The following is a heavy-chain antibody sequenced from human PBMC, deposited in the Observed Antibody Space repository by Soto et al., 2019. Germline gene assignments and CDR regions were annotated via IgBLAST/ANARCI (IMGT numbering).Heavy chain of an antibody. D-gene: IGHD6-19*01. CDR3: ARPARQDTVAGNY. V-gene: IGHV4-39*01. Sequence: PSETLSLTCTVSGGSISSSSYYWGWIRQPPGKGLEWIGGIYYTGITHYNPSLKSRATISIDTSKNQFSLNLNSVTATDTAVYYCARPARQDTVAGNYWGQGTLVTVSS. CDR1: GGSISSSSYY. CDR2: IYYTGIT. J-gene: IGHJ4*02.